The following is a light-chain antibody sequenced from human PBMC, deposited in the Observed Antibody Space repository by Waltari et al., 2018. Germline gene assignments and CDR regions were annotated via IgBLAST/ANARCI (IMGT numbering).Light chain of an antibody. CDR3: QTYDYSLRAAV. Sequence: QSVLTQSPSVSGAPGQRVTISCTGNSSNIGADYDVHWYLQVPATAPKLLMYVNNNPASVVPARVSGSKSGTSASLASTGLQAEDEADYYCQTYDYSLRAAVFGGGTKLTVL. CDR1: SSNIGADYD. V-gene: IGLV1-40*01. J-gene: IGLJ2*01. CDR2: VNN.